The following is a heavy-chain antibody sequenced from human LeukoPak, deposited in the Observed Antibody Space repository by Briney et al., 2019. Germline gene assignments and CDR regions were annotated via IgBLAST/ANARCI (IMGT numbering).Heavy chain of an antibody. CDR2: INPSGGST. Sequence: ASVKVSCKASGYTFTSYYIHWVRQAPGQGLEWMGIINPSGGSTSYAQKFQGRVTMTRDTSISTAYMELSRLRSDDTAVYYCARAPRIQIVGATTGFFDYWGQGTLVTVSS. J-gene: IGHJ4*02. D-gene: IGHD1-26*01. V-gene: IGHV1-46*01. CDR1: GYTFTSYY. CDR3: ARAPRIQIVGATTGFFDY.